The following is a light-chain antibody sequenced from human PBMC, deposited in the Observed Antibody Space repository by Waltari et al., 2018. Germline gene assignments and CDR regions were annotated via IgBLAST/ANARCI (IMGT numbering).Light chain of an antibody. CDR3: SSYTSSSGYV. V-gene: IGLV2-14*01. CDR1: SSDVGGYNY. Sequence: QSALTQPASVSGSPGQSITLSCTGTSSDVGGYNYASWYQQHPGKAPKLMIYEVSNRPSGVSNRFSGSKSGNTASLTISGLQAEDEADYYCSSYTSSSGYVFGTGTKVTVL. J-gene: IGLJ1*01. CDR2: EVS.